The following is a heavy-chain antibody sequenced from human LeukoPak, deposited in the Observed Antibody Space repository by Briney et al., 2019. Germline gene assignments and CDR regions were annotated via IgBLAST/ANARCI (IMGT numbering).Heavy chain of an antibody. Sequence: GGSLRLSCAASGFTFSSYSMNWVRQAPGKGLEWVSYISSSSSTIYYADSVKGRFAISRENGMNSLYLQMNSLSAGDTAVYYCARHHGDSFEYWGQGTQVTVSS. D-gene: IGHD4-17*01. J-gene: IGHJ4*02. CDR2: ISSSSSTI. CDR3: ARHHGDSFEY. CDR1: GFTFSSYS. V-gene: IGHV3-48*01.